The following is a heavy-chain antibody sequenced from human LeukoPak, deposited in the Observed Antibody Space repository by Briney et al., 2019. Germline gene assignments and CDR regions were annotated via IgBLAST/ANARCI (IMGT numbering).Heavy chain of an antibody. J-gene: IGHJ4*02. CDR2: INHSGST. CDR1: GGSFSGYY. D-gene: IGHD6-13*01. Sequence: PSETLSLTCAVYGGSFSGYYWSWIRQPPGKGLEWIGEINHSGSTNYNPSLKSRVTISIDTAKNQFSLKLNSVTAADTAVYYCARDSSSWMYLDYWGQGSLVTVSS. V-gene: IGHV4-34*01. CDR3: ARDSSSWMYLDY.